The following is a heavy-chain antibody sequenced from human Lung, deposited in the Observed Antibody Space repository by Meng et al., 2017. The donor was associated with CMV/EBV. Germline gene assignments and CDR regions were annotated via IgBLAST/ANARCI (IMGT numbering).Heavy chain of an antibody. J-gene: IGHJ4*02. Sequence: GESLKIPCAAPGFTLSSYSMNWVRQAPGKGLEWVSYISSSSTIYYADSVKGRFTISRDNAKNSLYLQMNSLRAEDTAVYYCARALLGYCSSTSCSDVRYFDYWGQGXLVTVSS. V-gene: IGHV3-48*04. D-gene: IGHD2-2*01. CDR1: GFTLSSYS. CDR3: ARALLGYCSSTSCSDVRYFDY. CDR2: ISSSSTI.